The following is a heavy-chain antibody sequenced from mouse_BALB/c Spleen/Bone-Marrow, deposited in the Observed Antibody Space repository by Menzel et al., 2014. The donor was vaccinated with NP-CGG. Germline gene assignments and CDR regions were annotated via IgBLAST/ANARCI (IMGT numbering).Heavy chain of an antibody. Sequence: VKLVESGPGLVAPSQSLSITCTVSGFALTSYGVHWVRQPPGKGLEWLGVIWAGGSTNYNSALMSRLSISKDNSKSQVFLKMNSLQTDXXXXXXXXXXRXLMDYWGXGPSVTVSS. CDR2: IWAGGST. CDR3: XXXRXLMDY. J-gene: IGHJ4*01. V-gene: IGHV2-9*02. CDR1: GFALTSYG.